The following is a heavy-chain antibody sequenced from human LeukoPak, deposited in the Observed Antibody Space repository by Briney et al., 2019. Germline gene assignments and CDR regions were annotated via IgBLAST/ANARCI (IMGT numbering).Heavy chain of an antibody. CDR3: ARDLPLSAVAHYYYYMDV. Sequence: SETLSLTCTVSGGSISSYYWSWIRQPAGKGLEWIGRIYTSGSTNYNPSLKSRVTMSVDTSKNQFSLKLSSVTAADTAVYYCARDLPLSAVAHYYYYMDVWGKGTTVTISS. J-gene: IGHJ6*03. CDR2: IYTSGST. V-gene: IGHV4-4*07. CDR1: GGSISSYY. D-gene: IGHD6-19*01.